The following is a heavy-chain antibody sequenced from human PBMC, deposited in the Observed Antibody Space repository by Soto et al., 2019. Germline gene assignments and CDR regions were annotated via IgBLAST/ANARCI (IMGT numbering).Heavy chain of an antibody. CDR2: IYYSGST. CDR3: ARDTNYYKTGRAQNAFDI. J-gene: IGHJ3*02. V-gene: IGHV4-31*03. Sequence: PSETLSLTCTVSDGSISSGNYYWGWIRQHPGKGLEWIGYIYYSGSTYYNPSLKSRVTISVDTSKNQLSLKLNSVTAADTAMYYCARDTNYYKTGRAQNAFDIWGQGTMVT. CDR1: DGSISSGNYY. D-gene: IGHD3-10*01.